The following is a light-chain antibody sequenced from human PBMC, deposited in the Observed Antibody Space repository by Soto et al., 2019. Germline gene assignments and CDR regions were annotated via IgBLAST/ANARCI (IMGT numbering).Light chain of an antibody. CDR2: GAS. J-gene: IGKJ3*01. V-gene: IGKV1-9*01. Sequence: DIQLTQSPSFLSASVGDRVTITCRASQGIGSYLAWYHQKPGKAPKLLIYGASTLQSGVPSRFSGSGSGSEFTLTISSLQTDDFATYYCQQLITYAFTVGPGTTVEVK. CDR1: QGIGSY. CDR3: QQLITYAFT.